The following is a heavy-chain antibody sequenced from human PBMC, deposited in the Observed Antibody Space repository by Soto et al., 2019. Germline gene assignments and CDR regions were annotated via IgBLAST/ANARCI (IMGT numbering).Heavy chain of an antibody. CDR1: GYTFTAYQ. Sequence: QVQLVQSGAEVKKPGASVKVSCKPSGYTFTAYQIHWVRQVPGQGLEWMGWINPNTGATNYAQKFQGWVTMTRVTSISTAYMELSSLKSDDTALYYCARYVYYGDYFDYWGQGTLVTVSS. V-gene: IGHV1-2*04. CDR3: ARYVYYGDYFDY. D-gene: IGHD4-17*01. J-gene: IGHJ4*02. CDR2: INPNTGAT.